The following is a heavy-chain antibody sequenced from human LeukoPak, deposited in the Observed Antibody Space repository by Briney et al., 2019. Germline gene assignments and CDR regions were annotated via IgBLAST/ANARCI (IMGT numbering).Heavy chain of an antibody. CDR1: GYTFTSYY. CDR2: INPSGGST. D-gene: IGHD1-26*01. CDR3: ARTVGPYYYYMDV. V-gene: IGHV1-46*01. J-gene: IGHJ6*03. Sequence: GASVKVSCKASGYTFTSYYMHWVRQAPGQGLQGMGIINPSGGSTSYAQKFQGRVTMTRDTSTSTVYMELSSLRSEDTAVYYCARTVGPYYYYMDVWGKGTTVTVSS.